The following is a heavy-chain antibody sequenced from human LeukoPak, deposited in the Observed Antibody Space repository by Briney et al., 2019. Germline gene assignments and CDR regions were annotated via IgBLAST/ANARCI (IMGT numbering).Heavy chain of an antibody. V-gene: IGHV4-34*01. J-gene: IGHJ4*02. CDR1: GGSFSGYY. D-gene: IGHD2-15*01. Sequence: SETLSLTCAVYGGSFSGYYWSWIRQPPGKGLEWIGEINHSGSTNYNPSLKSRVTISVDTSKNQFSLKLSSVTAADTAVYYCARQYCSGGSCYPPDSSFDYWGQGTLVTVSP. CDR2: INHSGST. CDR3: ARQYCSGGSCYPPDSSFDY.